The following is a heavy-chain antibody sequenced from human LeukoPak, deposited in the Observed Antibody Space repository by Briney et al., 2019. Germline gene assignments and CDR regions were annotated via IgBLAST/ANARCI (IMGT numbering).Heavy chain of an antibody. Sequence: SVKVSCKASGGTFSSYTINGVRQAPGQGLEWMGSINPILGVANNAQKLQGRVTITADKSTSTAYMELSSMRSEDTAVYYCARSQNGYGAVDYWGQGTLVTVSS. CDR3: ARSQNGYGAVDY. V-gene: IGHV1-69*02. J-gene: IGHJ4*02. CDR1: GGTFSSYT. CDR2: INPILGVA. D-gene: IGHD5-18*01.